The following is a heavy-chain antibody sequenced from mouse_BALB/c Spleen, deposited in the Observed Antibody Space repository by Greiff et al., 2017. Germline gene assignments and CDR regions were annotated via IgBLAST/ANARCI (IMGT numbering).Heavy chain of an antibody. V-gene: IGHV1-14*01. D-gene: IGHD2-4*01. CDR3: ARRKGGITRAMDY. CDR1: GYTFTSYV. Sequence: VQLQQSGPGLVKPGASVKMSCKASGYTFTSYVMPWVQQKPGQGLEWIGYINPYNDGTKYNEKFKGQATLTSDKSSSTAYMELSSLTSEDSAVYYCARRKGGITRAMDYWGEGTSVTVSS. CDR2: INPYNDGT. J-gene: IGHJ4*01.